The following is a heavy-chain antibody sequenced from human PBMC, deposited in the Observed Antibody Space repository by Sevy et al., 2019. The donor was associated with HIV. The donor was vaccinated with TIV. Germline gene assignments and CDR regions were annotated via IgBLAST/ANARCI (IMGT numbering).Heavy chain of an antibody. D-gene: IGHD2-2*03. CDR2: ISNSGRTT. CDR1: GFTFSDYY. V-gene: IGHV3-11*04. J-gene: IGHJ3*02. CDR3: VRDRSASWIDAFDI. Sequence: GGSLRLSCAASGFTFSDYYMTWVRQAPGKGLERIAYISNSGRTTHNADSVDGRFTISRDNAKNSLYLQMNSLRVEDTAVYYCVRDRSASWIDAFDIWCRGARVTVSS.